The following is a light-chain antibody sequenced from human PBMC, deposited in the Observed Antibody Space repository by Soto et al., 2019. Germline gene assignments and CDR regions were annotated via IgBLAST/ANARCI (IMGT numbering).Light chain of an antibody. CDR3: LQYSSHSWT. Sequence: DIQMTQSTSTLSASVGDRITITCRASQSISSWLAWYQHKPGKAPKLLIYKASSLESGVPSRFSGSGSGTEFTLTISTLQPEDFASYYCLQYSSHSWTFGQETKVEMK. CDR2: KAS. V-gene: IGKV1-5*03. J-gene: IGKJ1*01. CDR1: QSISSW.